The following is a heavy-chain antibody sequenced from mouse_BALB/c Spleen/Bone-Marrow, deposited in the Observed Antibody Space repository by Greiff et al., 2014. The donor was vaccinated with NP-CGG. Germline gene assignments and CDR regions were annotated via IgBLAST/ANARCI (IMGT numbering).Heavy chain of an antibody. J-gene: IGHJ2*01. CDR1: GYTFANYW. CDR2: INPSTGYT. D-gene: IGHD1-1*01. Sequence: VQLQQSGAELAKPGASVKMSCKASGYTFANYWMHWVKQRPGQGLEWIGYINPSTGYTEYNQKFKDKATLTADKSSSTAYMQLSSLTSEDSAVYYCARIYYYGRDYWGQRTTHTVYS. V-gene: IGHV1-7*01. CDR3: ARIYYYGRDY.